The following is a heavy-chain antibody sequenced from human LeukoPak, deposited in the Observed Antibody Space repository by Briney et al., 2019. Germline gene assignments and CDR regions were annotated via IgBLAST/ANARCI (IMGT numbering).Heavy chain of an antibody. Sequence: GGSLRLSCAASGFTFSSYAMSWVRQAPGKGLEWVSAISGGGGSTYYADSVKGRFTISRDNSKNTLYLQMNSLRAEDTAVYYCAKGDYGSGSYYSSVQNWFDPWGQGTLVTVSS. J-gene: IGHJ5*02. V-gene: IGHV3-23*01. CDR1: GFTFSSYA. D-gene: IGHD3-10*01. CDR2: ISGGGGST. CDR3: AKGDYGSGSYYSSVQNWFDP.